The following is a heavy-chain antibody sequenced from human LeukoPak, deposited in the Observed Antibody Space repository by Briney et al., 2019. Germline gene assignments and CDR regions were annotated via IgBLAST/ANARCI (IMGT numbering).Heavy chain of an antibody. J-gene: IGHJ4*02. Sequence: GGSLRLSCAASGFTFSTYWMSWVRQAPRKGLEWVANIKEDGSETYYVDSLRGRFTISRDNVKNSLYLQINSLRVEDTAVYYCGRDSFETDIDYWGQGTLVTVSS. CDR2: IKEDGSET. D-gene: IGHD1-14*01. V-gene: IGHV3-7*01. CDR1: GFTFSTYW. CDR3: GRDSFETDIDY.